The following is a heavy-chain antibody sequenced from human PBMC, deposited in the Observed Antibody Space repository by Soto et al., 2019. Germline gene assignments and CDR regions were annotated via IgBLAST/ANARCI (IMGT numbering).Heavy chain of an antibody. CDR2: ISYDGSNK. V-gene: IGHV3-30-3*01. D-gene: IGHD6-19*01. CDR1: GFTFSSYA. CDR3: ARVRSSSLGHDAFDI. J-gene: IGHJ3*02. Sequence: GGSLRLSCAASGFTFSSYAMHWVRQAPGKGLEWVAVISYDGSNKYYADSVKGRFTISRDNSKNSLYLQMNSLRAEDTAVYYCARVRSSSLGHDAFDIWGQGTMVTVSS.